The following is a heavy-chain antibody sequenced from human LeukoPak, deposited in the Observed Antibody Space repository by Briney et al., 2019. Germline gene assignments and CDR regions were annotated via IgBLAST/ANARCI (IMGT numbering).Heavy chain of an antibody. CDR1: GGXISGYF. CDR2: IYYSGST. D-gene: IGHD1-26*01. V-gene: IGHV4-59*01. CDR3: ARGPRYSGSYLDY. Sequence: SETLSLTCTVSGGXISGYFWSWIRRPPGKGLEWIGYIYYSGSTNYNPSLKSRVTISVDTSKNQFSLKLSSVTAADTAVYYCARGPRYSGSYLDYWGQGTLVTVSS. J-gene: IGHJ4*02.